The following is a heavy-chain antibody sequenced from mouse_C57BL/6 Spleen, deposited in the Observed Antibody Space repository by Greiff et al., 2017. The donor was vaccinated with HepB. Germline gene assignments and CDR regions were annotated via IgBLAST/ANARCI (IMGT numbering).Heavy chain of an antibody. D-gene: IGHD1-1*01. V-gene: IGHV5-4*03. J-gene: IGHJ4*01. CDR1: GFTFSSYA. CDR2: ISDGGSYT. Sequence: EVKLMESGGGLVKPGGSLKLSCAASGFTFSSYAMSWVRQTPEKRLEWVATISDGGSYTYYPDNVKGRFTISRDNAKNNLYLQMSHLKSEDTAMYYCARVLILYAMDYWGQGTSVTVSS. CDR3: ARVLILYAMDY.